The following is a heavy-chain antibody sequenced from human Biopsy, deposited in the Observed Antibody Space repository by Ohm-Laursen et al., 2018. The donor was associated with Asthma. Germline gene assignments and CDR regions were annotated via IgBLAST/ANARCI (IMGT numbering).Heavy chain of an antibody. CDR3: ARASVAASSNWFDP. CDR1: GASIKTDDHY. D-gene: IGHD6-19*01. V-gene: IGHV4-30-4*01. J-gene: IGHJ5*02. Sequence: QTLTLTCTVSGASIKTDDHYWSWLRQPPGKGLEWFGFIHYSGSTSYNPSLKGGVTISVDTSKNQFSLKLSSVTAADAAVYYCARASVAASSNWFDPWGQGTLVTVSS. CDR2: IHYSGST.